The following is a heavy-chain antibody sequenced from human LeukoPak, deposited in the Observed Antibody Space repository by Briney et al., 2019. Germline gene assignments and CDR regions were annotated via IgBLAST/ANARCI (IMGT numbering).Heavy chain of an antibody. CDR1: GYTFTGYY. CDR2: INPNSGGT. D-gene: IGHD3-10*01. V-gene: IGHV1-2*02. Sequence: GASVKVSCKASGYTFTGYYMHWVRQAPGQGLEWMGWINPNSGGTNYAQKFQGRVTITADKSTSTAYMELSSLRSEDTAVYYCARAAWGITMVRGVLDPWGQGTLVTVSS. CDR3: ARAAWGITMVRGVLDP. J-gene: IGHJ5*02.